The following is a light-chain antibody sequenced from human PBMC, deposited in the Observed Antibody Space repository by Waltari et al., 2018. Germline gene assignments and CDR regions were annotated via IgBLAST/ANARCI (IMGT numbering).Light chain of an antibody. CDR1: NIGAKG. J-gene: IGLJ2*01. CDR2: DDR. V-gene: IGLV3-21*04. Sequence: SYVLTQPPSVSVAPGKTAKITCGTNNIGAKGVHWYQHKPGQAPVLVIYDDRDRPSGIPERFSGSNSGDTATLTISRVDARDEADYYCQVWDSSSDHVIFGGGTKLTVL. CDR3: QVWDSSSDHVI.